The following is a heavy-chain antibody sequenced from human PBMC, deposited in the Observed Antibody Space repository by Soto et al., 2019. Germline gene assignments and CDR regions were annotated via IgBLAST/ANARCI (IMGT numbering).Heavy chain of an antibody. CDR3: ARDISGDYGDYGMDV. V-gene: IGHV3-48*02. CDR2: ISSSSSTI. CDR1: GFTFSSYS. Sequence: EVQLLESGGGLVQPGGSLRLSCAASGFTFSSYSMNWVRQAPGKGLEWVSYISSSSSTIYYADSVKGRFTISRDNAKNSLYLQMNSLRDEDTAVYYCARDISGDYGDYGMDVWGQGTTVTVSS. D-gene: IGHD4-17*01. J-gene: IGHJ6*02.